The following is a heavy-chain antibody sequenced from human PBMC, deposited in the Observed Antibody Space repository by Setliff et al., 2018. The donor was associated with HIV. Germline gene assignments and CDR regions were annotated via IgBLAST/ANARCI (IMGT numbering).Heavy chain of an antibody. Sequence: SETLSLTCAVYGESLSDYYWSWIRQPPGKGLEWIGEINHNKSSDYNQSLKGRVTMSVDTSKNQFSRKVKSVTAADTAVYYCARQKKSSSWSPNDYWGQGTVVTVA. J-gene: IGHJ4*02. V-gene: IGHV4-34*01. CDR2: INHNKSS. CDR3: ARQKKSSSWSPNDY. CDR1: GESLSDYY. D-gene: IGHD2-2*01.